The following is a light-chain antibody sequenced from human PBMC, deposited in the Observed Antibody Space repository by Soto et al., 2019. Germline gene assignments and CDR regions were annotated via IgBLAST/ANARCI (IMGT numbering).Light chain of an antibody. CDR1: QSVSSSY. V-gene: IGKV3-20*01. Sequence: EIVLTPSLGTLSLSPGERATLSCRVSQSVSSSYLAWYQQKPGQAPRLLIYGASSRATGIPDRFSGSGSGTDFTLTISRLEPEDFAVYYCQQYGSSPRTFGQGTKVDIK. CDR2: GAS. CDR3: QQYGSSPRT. J-gene: IGKJ1*01.